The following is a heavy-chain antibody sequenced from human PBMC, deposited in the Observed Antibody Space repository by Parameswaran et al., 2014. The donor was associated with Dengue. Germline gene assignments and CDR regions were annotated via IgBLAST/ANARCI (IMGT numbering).Heavy chain of an antibody. D-gene: IGHD3-3*01. Sequence: WVRQAPGQGLEWMGWISAYNGNTNYAQKLQGRVTMTTDTSTSTAYMELRSLRSDDTAVYYCARSDFWSGNLYYYYGMDVWGQGTTVTVSS. J-gene: IGHJ6*02. CDR2: ISAYNGNT. V-gene: IGHV1-18*01. CDR3: ARSDFWSGNLYYYYGMDV.